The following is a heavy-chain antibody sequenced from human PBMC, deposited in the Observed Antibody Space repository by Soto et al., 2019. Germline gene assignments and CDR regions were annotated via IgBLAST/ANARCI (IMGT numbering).Heavy chain of an antibody. CDR2: IIPIFGTA. J-gene: IGHJ6*02. V-gene: IGHV1-69*13. CDR1: GGTFSSYA. Sequence: GASVKVSCKASGGTFSSYAISWVRQAPGQGLEWMGGIIPIFGTANYAQKFQGRVTITADGSTSTAYMELSSLRSEDTAVYYCARVGTLNYYDSRGTNYYGMDVWGQGTTVTVSS. CDR3: ARVGTLNYYDSRGTNYYGMDV. D-gene: IGHD3-22*01.